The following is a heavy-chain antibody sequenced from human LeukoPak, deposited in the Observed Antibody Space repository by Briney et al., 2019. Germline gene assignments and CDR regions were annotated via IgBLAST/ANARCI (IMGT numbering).Heavy chain of an antibody. CDR1: GFTFSNYG. CDR3: AKGGIKESPREFGY. V-gene: IGHV3-23*01. CDR2: ISGNSDTT. D-gene: IGHD1-26*01. Sequence: GGSLRLSCAASGFTFSNYGMNWVRQAPGKGLEWVSVISGNSDTTYYADSVKGRFTISRDNSKNTLYLQMNSLRVEDTAVYYCAKGGIKESPREFGYWGQGSLVTVSS. J-gene: IGHJ4*02.